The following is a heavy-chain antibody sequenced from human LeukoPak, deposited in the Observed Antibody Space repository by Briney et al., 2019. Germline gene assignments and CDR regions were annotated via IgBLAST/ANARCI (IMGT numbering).Heavy chain of an antibody. D-gene: IGHD3-10*01. V-gene: IGHV1-8*01. CDR3: ARASQTPRTRTILGLEYYYGSGSDGFFAY. CDR1: GYTFTSYD. Sequence: GASVKVSCKASGYTFTSYDINWARQATGQGLEWMGWMNPNSGNTGYAQKFQGRVTMTRNTSISTAYMELSSLRSEDTAVYYCARASQTPRTRTILGLEYYYGSGSDGFFAYWGQGTLVTVSS. J-gene: IGHJ4*02. CDR2: MNPNSGNT.